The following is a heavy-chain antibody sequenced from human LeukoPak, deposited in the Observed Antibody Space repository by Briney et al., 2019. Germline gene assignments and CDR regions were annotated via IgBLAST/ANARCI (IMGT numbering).Heavy chain of an antibody. J-gene: IGHJ4*02. CDR3: ARHPSHSSTWFYEY. D-gene: IGHD6-13*01. CDR1: GGSISSSTYY. V-gene: IGHV4-39*01. Sequence: PSETLSLTCTVSGGSISSSTYYWGWIRQPPGKGLEWIGNIYYSGSTYYNPSLTSRVTISVDTSKNQFSLKLSSVTAADTAVYYCARHPSHSSTWFYEYWGQGTLVTVSS. CDR2: IYYSGST.